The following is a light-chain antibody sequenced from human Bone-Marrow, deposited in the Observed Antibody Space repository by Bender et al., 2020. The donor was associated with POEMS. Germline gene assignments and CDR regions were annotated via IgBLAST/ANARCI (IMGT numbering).Light chain of an antibody. V-gene: IGLV1-44*01. CDR3: AAWEAGMRGGV. J-gene: IGLJ3*02. CDR2: SYN. Sequence: QSVLTQPPSASGTPGQRVTISCSGSNSNIGTNAVNWYQQFPGTAPNLLDYSYNQRPSGVPDRFYAFKSSTSASLAIRGLQEEDEEDYYCAAWEAGMRGGVIGGGTKLTVL. CDR1: NSNIGTNA.